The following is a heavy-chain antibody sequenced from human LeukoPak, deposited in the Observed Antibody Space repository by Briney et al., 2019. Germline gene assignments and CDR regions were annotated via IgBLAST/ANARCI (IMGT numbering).Heavy chain of an antibody. V-gene: IGHV4-39*01. CDR1: GGSISSSSYY. D-gene: IGHD6-13*01. J-gene: IGHJ4*02. CDR3: ARAAAGSVY. Sequence: PSETLSLTCTVSGGSISSSSYYWGWIRQLPGKGLEWIGSIYYSGSTYYNPSLKSRVTISVDTSKNQFSLKLSSVTAADTAVYYCARAAAGSVYWGQGTLVTVSS. CDR2: IYYSGST.